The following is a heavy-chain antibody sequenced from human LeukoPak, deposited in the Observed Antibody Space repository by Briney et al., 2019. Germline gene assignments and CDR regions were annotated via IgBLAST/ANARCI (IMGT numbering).Heavy chain of an antibody. CDR2: IIPIFGTA. D-gene: IGHD3-10*01. CDR1: GGTFSGYA. V-gene: IGHV1-69*01. Sequence: SVKVSCKASGGTFSGYAISWVRQAPGQGLEWMGGIIPIFGTANYAQKFQGRVTITADESTSTAYMELSSLRSEDTAVYYCARGEWFGELSTDYYYYYYMDVWGKGTTVTISS. CDR3: ARGEWFGELSTDYYYYYYMDV. J-gene: IGHJ6*03.